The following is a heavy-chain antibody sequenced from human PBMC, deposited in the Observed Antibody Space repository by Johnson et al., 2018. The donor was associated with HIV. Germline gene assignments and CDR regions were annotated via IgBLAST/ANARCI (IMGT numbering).Heavy chain of an antibody. Sequence: SGGGVVQHGRSLRLSCAASGFTFINAWMSWVRQAPGKGLEWVGRIKSKTDGGTTDYAAPVNGRFTISRDDSKNALFLQMNSLKTEDTAVYFCSTDQAGDYVWGSYRYAVDIWGQGTKVTVSS. V-gene: IGHV3-15*01. CDR3: STDQAGDYVWGSYRYAVDI. CDR2: IKSKTDGGTT. J-gene: IGHJ3*02. D-gene: IGHD3-16*02. CDR1: GFTFINAW.